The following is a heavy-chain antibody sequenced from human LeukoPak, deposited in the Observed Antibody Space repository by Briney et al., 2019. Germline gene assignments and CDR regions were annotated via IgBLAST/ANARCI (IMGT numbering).Heavy chain of an antibody. CDR1: GYTLTELS. Sequence: GASVKVSCKVSGYTLTELSMHWVRQAPGKGLEWMGGFDPEDGETIYAQEFQGRVTMTEDTSTDTAYMELSSLRSEDTAVYYCATWKWELYYFDYWGQGTLVTVSS. CDR3: ATWKWELYYFDY. D-gene: IGHD1-26*01. V-gene: IGHV1-24*01. CDR2: FDPEDGET. J-gene: IGHJ4*02.